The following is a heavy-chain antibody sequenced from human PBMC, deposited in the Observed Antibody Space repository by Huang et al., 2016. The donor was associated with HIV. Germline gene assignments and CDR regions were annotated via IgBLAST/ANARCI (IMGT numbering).Heavy chain of an antibody. D-gene: IGHD1-7*01. CDR2: SRQDESEK. CDR3: ATKTAGMDI. V-gene: IGHV3-7*03. CDR1: TFRFGAYW. Sequence: VESGGRLVQPGGSLRLSCVGSTFRFGAYWMSWVRQPPGKGLEWVANSRQDESEKYYVDSVKGRFNISRDNAKKVVFLEMNNVRVEDTATYFCATKTAGMDIWGQGTTVTVS. J-gene: IGHJ6*02.